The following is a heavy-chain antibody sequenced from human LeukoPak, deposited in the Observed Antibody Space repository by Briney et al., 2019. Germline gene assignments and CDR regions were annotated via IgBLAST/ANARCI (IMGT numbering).Heavy chain of an antibody. CDR2: ISSSSSYI. J-gene: IGHJ4*02. V-gene: IGHV3-21*01. D-gene: IGHD6-13*01. CDR3: ARVTSRTPAAGIDY. Sequence: GGSLRLSCAASGFTLSAYGMNWVRQAPGKGLEWVSSISSSSSYIHYADSVKGRFTISRDNPKNSLYLQMNSLRAEDTAVYYCARVTSRTPAAGIDYWGQGTLVTVSS. CDR1: GFTLSAYG.